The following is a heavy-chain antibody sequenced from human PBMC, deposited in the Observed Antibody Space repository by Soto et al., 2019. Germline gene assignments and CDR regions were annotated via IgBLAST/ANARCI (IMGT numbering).Heavy chain of an antibody. CDR3: ANPSISPNYYYYYMDV. D-gene: IGHD2-21*01. Sequence: GGSLRLSCAASGFTFSSYGMHWVRQAPGKGLEWVAVISYDGSNKYYADSVKGRFTISRDNSKNTLYLQMNSLRAEDTAVYYCANPSISPNYYYYYMDVWGKGTTVTVSS. CDR1: GFTFSSYG. CDR2: ISYDGSNK. V-gene: IGHV3-30*18. J-gene: IGHJ6*03.